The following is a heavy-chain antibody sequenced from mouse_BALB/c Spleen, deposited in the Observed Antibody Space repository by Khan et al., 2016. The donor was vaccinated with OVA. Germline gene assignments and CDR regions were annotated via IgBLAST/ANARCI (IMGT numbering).Heavy chain of an antibody. V-gene: IGHV1S137*01. Sequence: QVRLQQSGAELVRPGVSVKISCKGSGYTFTDYAMHWVKQSHAKSLEWIGVISTYYGDADYNQKFKGKATMTVVKSSSTAYMELARLTSEDSAIYYDARGSGNARFAYWGQGTLVTVSA. CDR2: ISTYYGDA. D-gene: IGHD1-3*01. CDR1: GYTFTDYA. J-gene: IGHJ3*01. CDR3: ARGSGNARFAY.